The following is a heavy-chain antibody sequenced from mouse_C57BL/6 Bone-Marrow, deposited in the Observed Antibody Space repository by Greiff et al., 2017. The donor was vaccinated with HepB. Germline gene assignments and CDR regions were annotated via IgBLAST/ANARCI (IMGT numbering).Heavy chain of an antibody. CDR2: IYPRSGNT. V-gene: IGHV1-81*01. CDR1: GYTFTSYG. J-gene: IGHJ1*03. CDR3: AKLLYWYFDV. D-gene: IGHD1-1*01. Sequence: VQLQESGAELARPGASVKLSCKASGYTFTSYGISWVKQRTGQGLEWIGEIYPRSGNTYYNEKFKGKATLTADKSSSTAYMELRSLTSEDSAVYVCAKLLYWYFDVWGTGTTVTVTS.